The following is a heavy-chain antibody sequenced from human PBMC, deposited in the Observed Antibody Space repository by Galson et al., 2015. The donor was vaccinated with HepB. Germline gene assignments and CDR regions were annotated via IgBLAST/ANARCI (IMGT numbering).Heavy chain of an antibody. V-gene: IGHV1-2*02. CDR2: INPNSGGT. Sequence: SVKVSCKASGYTFTGYYMHWVRQAPGQGLEWMGRINPNSGGTNYAQKFQGRVTMTRDTSISTAYMELSRLRSDDTAVYYCARDRDSSSWYIPLGYWGQGTLVTVSS. CDR3: ARDRDSSSWYIPLGY. D-gene: IGHD6-13*01. J-gene: IGHJ4*02. CDR1: GYTFTGYY.